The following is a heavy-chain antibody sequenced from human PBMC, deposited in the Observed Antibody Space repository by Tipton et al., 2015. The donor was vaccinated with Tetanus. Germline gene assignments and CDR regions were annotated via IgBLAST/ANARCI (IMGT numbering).Heavy chain of an antibody. CDR1: GFIFSGYG. Sequence: SGFIFSGYGVHWVRQAPGKGLEWVGVVSDDGGDEYYSDSVKGRVSISRDSSKNTVYLQMHSLRADDTAVYYCAKDFYDAKSGGSSIDGWGPGTQVTVSS. V-gene: IGHV3-33*05. J-gene: IGHJ1*01. CDR3: AKDFYDAKSGGSSIDG. CDR2: VSDDGGDE. D-gene: IGHD5/OR15-5a*01.